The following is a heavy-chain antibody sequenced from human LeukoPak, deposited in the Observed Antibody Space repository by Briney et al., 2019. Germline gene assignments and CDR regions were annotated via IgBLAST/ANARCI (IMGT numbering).Heavy chain of an antibody. Sequence: PGGSLRLSCAASGFTFSSYGMSWVRQAPGKGLEWVANIKQDGSEKYYVDSVKGRFTISRDNAKNSLYLQMNSLRAEDTAVYYCARSDFWSGYYSPYYYYYYMDVWGKGTTVTVSS. CDR1: GFTFSSYG. CDR3: ARSDFWSGYYSPYYYYYYMDV. J-gene: IGHJ6*03. V-gene: IGHV3-7*01. D-gene: IGHD3-3*01. CDR2: IKQDGSEK.